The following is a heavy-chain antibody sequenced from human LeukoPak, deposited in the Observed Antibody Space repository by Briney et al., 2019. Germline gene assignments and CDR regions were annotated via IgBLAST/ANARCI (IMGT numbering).Heavy chain of an antibody. J-gene: IGHJ4*02. CDR2: ISYDGSNK. CDR1: GFTFSSYA. Sequence: TGGSLRLSCAASGFTFSSYAMHWVRQAPGKGLEWVAVISYDGSNKYYADSVKGRFTISRDNSKNTLYLQMNSLRAEDTAVYYCAKAVAVAGKTEYWGQGTLVTVSS. CDR3: AKAVAVAGKTEY. V-gene: IGHV3-30-3*01. D-gene: IGHD6-19*01.